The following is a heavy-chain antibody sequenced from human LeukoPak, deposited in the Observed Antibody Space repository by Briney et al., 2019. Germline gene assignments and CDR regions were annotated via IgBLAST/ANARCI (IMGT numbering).Heavy chain of an antibody. CDR3: ARGIGTDY. Sequence: GGSLRLSCATSGFTVNMNYMSWVRQAPGKGLEWVSVMYSGGSTYYADSVKGRFTISRDNAKNSLYLQMNSLRAEDTAVYYCARGIGTDYWGQGTLVTVSS. CDR1: GFTVNMNY. D-gene: IGHD2-15*01. J-gene: IGHJ4*02. CDR2: MYSGGST. V-gene: IGHV3-66*01.